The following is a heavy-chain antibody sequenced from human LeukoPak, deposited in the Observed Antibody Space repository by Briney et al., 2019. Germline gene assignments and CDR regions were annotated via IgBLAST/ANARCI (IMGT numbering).Heavy chain of an antibody. V-gene: IGHV1-18*04. Sequence: GASVKVSCKASGYTFTRYGISWVRQAPGQGLEWMGWISAYNGNTNYAQKLQGRVTITTNTSTSTAYMELRSLRSDDTAVYYCARDSAYSSGWSLSYDYWGQGTLVTVSS. CDR3: ARDSAYSSGWSLSYDY. J-gene: IGHJ4*02. CDR1: GYTFTRYG. CDR2: ISAYNGNT. D-gene: IGHD6-19*01.